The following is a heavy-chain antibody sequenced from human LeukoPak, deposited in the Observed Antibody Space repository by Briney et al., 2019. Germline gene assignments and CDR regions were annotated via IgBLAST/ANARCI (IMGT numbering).Heavy chain of an antibody. V-gene: IGHV1-2*02. CDR3: ARDLGGSSWYMGTMTKNYYFDY. CDR1: GYTFTGYY. D-gene: IGHD6-13*01. J-gene: IGHJ4*02. Sequence: ASVKVSCKASGYTFTGYYMHWVRQAPGQGLEWMGWINPNSGGTNYAQKFQGRVTMTRDTSISTAYMELSRLRSDDTAVYYCARDLGGSSWYMGTMTKNYYFDYWGQGTLVTVSS. CDR2: INPNSGGT.